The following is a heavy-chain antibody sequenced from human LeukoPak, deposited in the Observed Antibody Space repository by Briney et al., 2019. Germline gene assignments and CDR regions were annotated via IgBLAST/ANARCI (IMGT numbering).Heavy chain of an antibody. Sequence: GASVKVSCKTSGYTFTSFDIHWVRQATGPGLEWMGWMKPNDGNRGFAQKFQGRLTMTSDTSLVTAYMELTSLTSDDTAVYYCARGDSVAGTSNYFDSWGQGTLVTVSS. CDR3: ARGDSVAGTSNYFDS. D-gene: IGHD6-19*01. J-gene: IGHJ5*01. CDR1: GYTFTSFD. CDR2: MKPNDGNR. V-gene: IGHV1-8*01.